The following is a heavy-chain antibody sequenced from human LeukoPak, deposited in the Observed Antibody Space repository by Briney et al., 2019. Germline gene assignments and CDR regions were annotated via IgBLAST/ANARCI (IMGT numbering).Heavy chain of an antibody. D-gene: IGHD2-2*01. CDR3: ARDGARTSSRPLAEYFQH. J-gene: IGHJ1*01. CDR2: ISYDGSNK. Sequence: PGGSLRLSCAASGFTFSSYAMHWVRQAPGKGLEWEAVISYDGSNKYYADSVKGRFTISRDNSKNTLYLQMNSLRAEDTAVYYCARDGARTSSRPLAEYFQHWGQGTLVTVSS. CDR1: GFTFSSYA. V-gene: IGHV3-30-3*01.